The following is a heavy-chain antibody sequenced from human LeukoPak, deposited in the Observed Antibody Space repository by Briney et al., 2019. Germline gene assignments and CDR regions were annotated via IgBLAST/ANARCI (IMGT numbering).Heavy chain of an antibody. CDR1: GYTFTGYY. V-gene: IGHV1-2*02. D-gene: IGHD3-22*01. Sequence: ASVKVSCKASGYTFTGYYMHWVRQAPGQGLEWMGWINPNSGGTNYAQKFQGRVTVTRDTSISTAYMELSRLRSDDTAVYYCARLYDSSGYEWSIWGQGTLVTVSS. CDR2: INPNSGGT. CDR3: ARLYDSSGYEWSI. J-gene: IGHJ4*02.